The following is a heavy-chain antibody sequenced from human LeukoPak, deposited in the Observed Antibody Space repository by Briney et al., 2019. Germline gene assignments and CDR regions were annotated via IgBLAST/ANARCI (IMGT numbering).Heavy chain of an antibody. J-gene: IGHJ4*02. Sequence: GGSLRLSCAASGFTVRSHRLIWVRQAPGKGLEWVSVIYNTGSTYYADSVMGRFIISRDISKNTLYLQINGLRPDDTALYYCATDPGLRWGFDFWGQGTLVTVSS. CDR2: IYNTGST. CDR3: ATDPGLRWGFDF. CDR1: GFTVRSHR. V-gene: IGHV3-53*05. D-gene: IGHD4-23*01.